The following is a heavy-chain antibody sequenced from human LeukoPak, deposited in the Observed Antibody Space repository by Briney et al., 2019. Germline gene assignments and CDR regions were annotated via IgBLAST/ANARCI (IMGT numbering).Heavy chain of an antibody. D-gene: IGHD6-13*01. CDR1: GFTFSSYA. J-gene: IGHJ4*02. CDR2: ISGSGGST. Sequence: GGSLRLSCAASGFTFSSYAMSWVRQAPGKGLEWVSAISGSGGSTYYADSVKGRFTISRDNSKNTLYLQMNSLRAEDTAVYYCAKDLLRYSSSWYVGVFDYWGQGTLVTVSS. CDR3: AKDLLRYSSSWYVGVFDY. V-gene: IGHV3-23*01.